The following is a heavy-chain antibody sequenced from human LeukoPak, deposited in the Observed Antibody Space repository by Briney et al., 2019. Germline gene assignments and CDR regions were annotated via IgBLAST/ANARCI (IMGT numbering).Heavy chain of an antibody. D-gene: IGHD4-17*01. CDR3: ARDKYGDYGFDY. J-gene: IGHJ4*02. CDR1: GFTFSTYS. V-gene: IGHV3-21*01. CDR2: ISSSSDYI. Sequence: ARGSLKLSCAASGFTFSTYSMNWVRQAPGKGLEWVSSISSSSDYIYYADSVKGRFTISRDNAKNSLYLQMNSLRAEDTAVYYCARDKYGDYGFDYWGQGTLVTASS.